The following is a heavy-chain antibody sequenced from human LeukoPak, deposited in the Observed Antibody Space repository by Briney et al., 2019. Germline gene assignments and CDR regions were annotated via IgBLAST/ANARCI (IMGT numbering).Heavy chain of an antibody. CDR1: GYTFTGYY. V-gene: IGHV1-2*02. D-gene: IGHD1-26*01. CDR2: INPNSGGT. J-gene: IGHJ5*02. CDR3: ARGSSGSYRPVRFDP. Sequence: GASVKVSCKASGYTFTGYYMHWVRQAPGQGLEWMGWINPNSGGTNYAQKFQGRVTMTRDTSISTAYMELSRLRSDDTAVYYCARGSSGSYRPVRFDPWGQGTLVTVSS.